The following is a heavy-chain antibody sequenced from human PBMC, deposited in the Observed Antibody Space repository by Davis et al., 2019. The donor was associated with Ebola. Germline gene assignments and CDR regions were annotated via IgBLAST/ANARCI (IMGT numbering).Heavy chain of an antibody. Sequence: SETLSLTCTVSGGSISSSSYYWGWIRQPPGKGLEWIGSIYYSGSTYYNPSLKSRLTISVDTSKNQFSLKLSSVTAADTAVYYCAREVTGTPFSFDYWGQGTLVTVSS. D-gene: IGHD1-7*01. J-gene: IGHJ4*02. V-gene: IGHV4-39*02. CDR1: GGSISSSSYY. CDR3: AREVTGTPFSFDY. CDR2: IYYSGST.